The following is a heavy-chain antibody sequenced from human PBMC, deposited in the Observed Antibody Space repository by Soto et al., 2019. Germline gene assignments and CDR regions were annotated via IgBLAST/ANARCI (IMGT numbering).Heavy chain of an antibody. J-gene: IGHJ6*02. D-gene: IGHD3-10*01. Sequence: CSVSGYSISSGYYWGWIRQPPGKGLEWIGNIHHSGTTYYNPSLKSRVTISIDRSKNQFSLKLISVTAADTAVYYCARAGDTMVRGVIIMNYYGMDVWGQGTTVTVSS. V-gene: IGHV4-38-2*02. CDR1: GYSISSGYY. CDR3: ARAGDTMVRGVIIMNYYGMDV. CDR2: IHHSGTT.